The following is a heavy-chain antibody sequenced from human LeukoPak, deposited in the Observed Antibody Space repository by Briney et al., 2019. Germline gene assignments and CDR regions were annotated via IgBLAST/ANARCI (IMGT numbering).Heavy chain of an antibody. CDR1: GYTFTGYY. V-gene: IGHV1-2*02. CDR3: ARDGESDIGFGELYGWFDP. D-gene: IGHD3-10*01. Sequence: ASVKVSCKASGYTFTGYYMHWVRQAPGQGLEWMGWINPNSGGTNYAQKFQGRVTMTRDTSISTAYMELSRLRSDDTAVYYCARDGESDIGFGELYGWFDPWGQGTLVTVSS. J-gene: IGHJ5*02. CDR2: INPNSGGT.